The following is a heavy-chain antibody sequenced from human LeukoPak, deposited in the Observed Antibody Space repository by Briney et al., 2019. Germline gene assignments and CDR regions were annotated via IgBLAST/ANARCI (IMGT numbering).Heavy chain of an antibody. J-gene: IGHJ5*02. D-gene: IGHD4-17*01. Sequence: ASVKVSCKASGYTFTSYGINWVRQAPGQGLEWMGWISPYNGNTKYAEKIQRRVTITTDTSTSTAYMELRSLSSDDTAVYYCARDQRGYGDSSGASKRIDPWGQGTLVTVSS. CDR2: ISPYNGNT. CDR1: GYTFTSYG. CDR3: ARDQRGYGDSSGASKRIDP. V-gene: IGHV1-18*01.